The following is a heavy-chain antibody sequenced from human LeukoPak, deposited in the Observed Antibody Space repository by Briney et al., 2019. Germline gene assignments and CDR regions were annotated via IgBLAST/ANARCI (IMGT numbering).Heavy chain of an antibody. CDR2: IWYDGSNK. V-gene: IGHV3-33*08. D-gene: IGHD3-10*01. J-gene: IGHJ4*02. CDR1: GFTFSSYA. Sequence: PGRSLRLSCAASGFTFSSYAMHWVRQAPGKGLEWVAVIWYDGSNKYYADSVKGRFTISRDNSKNTLYLQMNSLRAEDTAVYYCARSPLWFGELLSTDYWGQGTLVTVSS. CDR3: ARSPLWFGELLSTDY.